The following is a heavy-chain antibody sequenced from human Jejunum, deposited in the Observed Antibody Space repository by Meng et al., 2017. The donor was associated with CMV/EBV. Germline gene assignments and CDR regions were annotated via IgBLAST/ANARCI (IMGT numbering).Heavy chain of an antibody. CDR2: MYHSGNT. CDR1: GGSISGSNYC. CDR3: ARLGISLIRGVSS. J-gene: IGHJ5*02. Sequence: VSGGSISGSNYCWGWIRQPPGKGLEWIVTMYHSGNTYPNPSLKSRVTTSVDTSKNQFSLKVSSVTAADTAVYYCARLGISLIRGVSSWGQGTLVTVSS. V-gene: IGHV4-39*01. D-gene: IGHD3-10*01.